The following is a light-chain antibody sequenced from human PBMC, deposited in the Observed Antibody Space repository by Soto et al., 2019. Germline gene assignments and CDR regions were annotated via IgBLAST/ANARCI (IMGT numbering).Light chain of an antibody. CDR2: SNN. J-gene: IGLJ1*01. CDR1: SSNIGSNT. CDR3: AAWDDSLNGLYV. Sequence: QSALTQPPSASGTPGQRVTISCSGSSSNIGSNTVNWYQQFPGTAPKLLIYSNNQRPSGVPDRFSGSKSGTSASLAISGLQSEDEADYHCAAWDDSLNGLYVFGTGTRSPS. V-gene: IGLV1-44*01.